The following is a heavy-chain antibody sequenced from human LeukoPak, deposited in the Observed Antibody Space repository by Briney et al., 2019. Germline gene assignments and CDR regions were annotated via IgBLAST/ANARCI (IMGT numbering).Heavy chain of an antibody. CDR3: ARSITVLRFLEWTAYFDY. J-gene: IGHJ4*02. Sequence: PSETLSLTCTVSGGSISSGGYYWSWIRQPPGKGLEWIGYIYHSGSTYYNPSLKSRVTISVDRSKNQFSLKLSSVTAADTAVYYCARSITVLRFLEWTAYFDYWGQGTLVTVSS. V-gene: IGHV4-30-2*01. CDR1: GGSISSGGYY. D-gene: IGHD3-3*01. CDR2: IYHSGST.